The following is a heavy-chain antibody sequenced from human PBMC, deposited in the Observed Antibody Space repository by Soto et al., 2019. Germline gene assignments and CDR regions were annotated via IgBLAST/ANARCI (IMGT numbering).Heavy chain of an antibody. Sequence: QITLKESGPTLVKPTQTLTLTCTFSGFSLSSTRVAVGWIRQPPGKALEWLALIYWDDDKRYSPFLKSRLTITKDTSKKQVVLTMTNMDPVDTATYDCAHSVVAGLGYYFDYWGQGTLVTASS. CDR1: GFSLSSTRVA. J-gene: IGHJ4*02. CDR2: IYWDDDK. V-gene: IGHV2-5*02. D-gene: IGHD6-19*01. CDR3: AHSVVAGLGYYFDY.